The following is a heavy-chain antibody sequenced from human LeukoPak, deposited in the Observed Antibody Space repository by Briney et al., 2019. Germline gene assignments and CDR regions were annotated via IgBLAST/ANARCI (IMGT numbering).Heavy chain of an antibody. Sequence: PGGSLRLSCAASGFTFDDYTMHWVRQAPGKGLEWVAFIRNDGSNKYYADSMKGRFTISRDNSKNTLYLQMNSLRTEDTAVYYCAKDQSSFCSRSSCYALHYWGQGTLVTVSS. CDR1: GFTFDDYT. CDR2: IRNDGSNK. D-gene: IGHD2-2*01. V-gene: IGHV3-30*02. J-gene: IGHJ4*02. CDR3: AKDQSSFCSRSSCYALHY.